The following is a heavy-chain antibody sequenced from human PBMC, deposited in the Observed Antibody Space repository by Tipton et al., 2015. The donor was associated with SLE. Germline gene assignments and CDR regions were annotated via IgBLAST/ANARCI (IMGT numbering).Heavy chain of an antibody. Sequence: TLSLTCTVSGGSISSYYWSWIRQPPGKGLEWIGYIYYSGSTYYNPSLKSRVTISVDTSKNQFSLKLSSVTAADTAVYYCARVVIIPRYFDYWGQGTLVTVSS. V-gene: IGHV4-59*12. D-gene: IGHD3-3*01. CDR2: IYYSGST. J-gene: IGHJ4*02. CDR1: GGSISSYY. CDR3: ARVVIIPRYFDY.